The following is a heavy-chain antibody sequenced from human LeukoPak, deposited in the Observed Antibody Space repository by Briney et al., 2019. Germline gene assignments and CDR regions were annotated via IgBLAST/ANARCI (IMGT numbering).Heavy chain of an antibody. CDR3: AKGMGYASGSSYSYYYYMDV. Sequence: GGSLRLSCAASGFTFSTYWMHWVRQAPGKGLEWVSSISRSGGSTHYADSVKGRFTISRDNSKNMLSLQMNSLRAEDTAVYYCAKGMGYASGSSYSYYYYMDVRGKGTTVTISS. V-gene: IGHV3-23*01. CDR2: ISRSGGST. J-gene: IGHJ6*03. CDR1: GFTFSTYW. D-gene: IGHD3-10*01.